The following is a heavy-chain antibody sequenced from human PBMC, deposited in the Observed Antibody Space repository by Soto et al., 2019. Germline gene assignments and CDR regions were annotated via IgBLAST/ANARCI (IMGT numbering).Heavy chain of an antibody. D-gene: IGHD6-6*01. J-gene: IGHJ1*01. V-gene: IGHV3-7*03. CDR1: GFTFSSYS. CDR2: IKDDGSEM. Sequence: PGGSLRLSCAASGFTFSSYSMSWVRQAPGKGLEWVSNIKDDGSEMYYVDSLKGRFTISRDNAKNSLYLHMNSLRGEDTAVYYCARDFCRTDLGVRPTPGLCQHWGQGTLVTVSS. CDR3: ARDFCRTDLGVRPTPGLCQH.